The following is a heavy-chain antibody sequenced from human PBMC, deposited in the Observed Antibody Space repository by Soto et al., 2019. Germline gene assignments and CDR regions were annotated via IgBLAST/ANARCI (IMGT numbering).Heavy chain of an antibody. D-gene: IGHD2-15*01. Sequence: SETLSLTCTVARSSISSGNYYWSWIRQPPGKGLEGIGYIYYSGSTYYNPSLKSRVTISVDTSKNQFSLKLSSVTAADTAVYYCARARGARYFDYWGQGTLVTVS. V-gene: IGHV4-30-4*01. CDR3: ARARGARYFDY. J-gene: IGHJ4*02. CDR2: IYYSGST. CDR1: RSSISSGNYY.